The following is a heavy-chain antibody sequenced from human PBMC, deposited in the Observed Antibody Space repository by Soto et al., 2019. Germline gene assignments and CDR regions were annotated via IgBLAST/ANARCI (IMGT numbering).Heavy chain of an antibody. CDR3: ARDKTVPTEMGAFDI. V-gene: IGHV3-33*01. D-gene: IGHD4-4*01. CDR1: GFTFSSYG. Sequence: QVQLVESGGGVVQPGRSLRLSCAASGFTFSSYGMHWVRQAPGKGLEWVAVIWYDGSNKYYADSVKGRFTISRDNSKNTLYRQMNSLRAEDTAVYYCARDKTVPTEMGAFDIWGQGTMVTVSS. CDR2: IWYDGSNK. J-gene: IGHJ3*02.